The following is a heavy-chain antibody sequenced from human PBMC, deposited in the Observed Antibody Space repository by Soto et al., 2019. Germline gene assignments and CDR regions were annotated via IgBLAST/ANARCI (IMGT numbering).Heavy chain of an antibody. CDR2: IYPGDSDT. J-gene: IGHJ4*02. CDR1: GYSFTSYW. CDR3: PRNHDSGGSSFDY. D-gene: IGHD3-22*01. V-gene: IGHV5-51*01. Sequence: GESLKISCKGSGYSFTSYWIGWVRQMPGKGLEWMGIIYPGDSDTRYSPSLQGQVTISADKSTSTAYLQWSSLRASDTAMYYCPRNHDSGGSSFDYWGQGTLVTVSS.